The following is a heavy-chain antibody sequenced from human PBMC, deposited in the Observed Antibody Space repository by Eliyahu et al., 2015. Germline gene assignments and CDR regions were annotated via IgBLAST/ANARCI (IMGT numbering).Heavy chain of an antibody. Sequence: EVQLVESGGGLVQPGGSLRLSCAASGFTFSSYWMHWVRQAPGKGLVWVSRINSDGSSTSYADSVKGRFTISRDNAKNTLYLQMNSLRAEDTAVYYCGREYDSSGYYTRGYFQHWGQGTLVTVSS. D-gene: IGHD3-22*01. CDR1: GFTFSSYW. CDR3: GREYDSSGYYTRGYFQH. J-gene: IGHJ1*01. V-gene: IGHV3-74*01. CDR2: INSDGSST.